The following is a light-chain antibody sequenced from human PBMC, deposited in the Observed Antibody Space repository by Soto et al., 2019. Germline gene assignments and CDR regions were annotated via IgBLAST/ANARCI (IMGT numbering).Light chain of an antibody. CDR2: DVS. V-gene: IGLV2-14*01. J-gene: IGLJ1*01. Sequence: QSALTQPASVSGSPGQSITISCTGTSSDVGGYNSVSWYQQYPGKAPKLMIHDVSNRPSGVSNRFSGSKSGNTASLTISGXXXXDEADYYCSSYTSSTSYVFGSGTKLTVL. CDR3: SSYTSSTSYV. CDR1: SSDVGGYNS.